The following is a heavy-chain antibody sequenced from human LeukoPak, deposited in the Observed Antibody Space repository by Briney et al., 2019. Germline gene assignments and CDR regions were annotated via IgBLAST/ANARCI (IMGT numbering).Heavy chain of an antibody. CDR1: GFTFSSYS. J-gene: IGHJ4*02. CDR3: ARVKVGASWYFDY. D-gene: IGHD1-26*01. CDR2: ISSSSSYI. Sequence: GGSLRLSCAASGFTFSSYSMNWVRQAPGKGLEWVSSISSSSSYIYYADSVKGRFTISRDNAKNSLYLQMNSLRAEDTAMYYCARVKVGASWYFDYRGQGTLVTVSS. V-gene: IGHV3-21*01.